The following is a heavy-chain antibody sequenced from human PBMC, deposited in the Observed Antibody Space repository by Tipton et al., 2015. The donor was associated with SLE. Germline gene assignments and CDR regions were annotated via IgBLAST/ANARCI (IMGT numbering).Heavy chain of an antibody. CDR3: ARDTDSYFDL. CDR2: INHSGST. Sequence: AVYGGSFSGYYWNWIRQPPGKGLEWIGEINHSGSTNYNPSLKSRVTISVDTSKNQFSLKLSSVTAADTAVYYCARDTDSYFDLWGRGILVTVSS. J-gene: IGHJ2*01. V-gene: IGHV4-34*01. CDR1: GGSFSGYY.